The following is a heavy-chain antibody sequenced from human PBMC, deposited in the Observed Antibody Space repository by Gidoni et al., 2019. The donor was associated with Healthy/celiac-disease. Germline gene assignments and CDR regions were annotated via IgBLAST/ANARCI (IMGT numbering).Heavy chain of an antibody. V-gene: IGHV1-18*01. CDR2: ISAYNGNT. J-gene: IGHJ4*02. Sequence: QVQLVQSGAQVQKPGAPVKVSCNALGSTSPSYGISWVSPPPGQGLEWMGWISAYNGNTNYEQKLQGRVTMTTDASTSTAYMELRSLRSDDTAVYYCARAGMVGATTPFDYWGQGTLVTVSS. D-gene: IGHD1-26*01. CDR1: GSTSPSYG. CDR3: ARAGMVGATTPFDY.